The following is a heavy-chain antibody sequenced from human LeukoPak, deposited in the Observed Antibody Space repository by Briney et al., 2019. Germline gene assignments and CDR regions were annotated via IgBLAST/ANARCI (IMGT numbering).Heavy chain of an antibody. V-gene: IGHV3-23*01. Sequence: PSETLSLTCTVSGGSISSSSYYWGWIRQPPGKGLEWVSGISGGGESTLYADSVTGRFTISRDNSKNTLYLQTSSLRAEDTAIYYCAKGTTLIVGDYFDQWGQGTLVTVSS. CDR2: ISGGGEST. CDR3: AKGTTLIVGDYFDQ. D-gene: IGHD3-22*01. CDR1: GGSISSSSYY. J-gene: IGHJ4*02.